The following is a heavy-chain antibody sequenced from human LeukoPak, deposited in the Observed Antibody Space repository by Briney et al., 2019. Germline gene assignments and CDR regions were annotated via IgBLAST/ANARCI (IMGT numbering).Heavy chain of an antibody. CDR3: ARGSSGSQGYYYYYMDV. J-gene: IGHJ6*03. V-gene: IGHV1-69*06. D-gene: IGHD6-19*01. Sequence: SVKVSCKASGGTFSSYAISWVRQAPGQGLEWMGGIIPIFGTANYAQKFQGRVTITADKSTSTAYMELSSLRSEDTAVYYCARGSSGSQGYYYYYMDVWGKGTTVTISS. CDR2: IIPIFGTA. CDR1: GGTFSSYA.